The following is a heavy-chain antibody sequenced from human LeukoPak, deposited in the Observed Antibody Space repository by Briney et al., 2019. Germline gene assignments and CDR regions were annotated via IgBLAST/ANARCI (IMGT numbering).Heavy chain of an antibody. CDR1: GYRFSSYW. CDR3: ARQRIAATLDAFDI. Sequence: GESLKISCKGSGYRFSSYWITWVRQMPGKGLEWMGIIYPGDSDTRHSPSFQGQVTISADKSNSTAYLQWSSLKASDTAMYYCARQRIAATLDAFDIWGQGTMVTVSS. V-gene: IGHV5-51*01. J-gene: IGHJ3*02. D-gene: IGHD6-13*01. CDR2: IYPGDSDT.